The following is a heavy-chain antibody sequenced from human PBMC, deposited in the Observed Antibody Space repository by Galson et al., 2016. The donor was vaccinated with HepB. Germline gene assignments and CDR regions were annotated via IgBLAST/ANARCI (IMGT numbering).Heavy chain of an antibody. D-gene: IGHD2-15*01. CDR3: PRETSGAYSCDY. CDR1: GYTFTSNF. CDR2: INPHGGST. V-gene: IGHV1-46*01. Sequence: SVKVSCKASGYTFTSNFIHWVRQAPGQGLEWVGIINPHGGSTFSSKNFQGRVTMTRDTATNTVYMELSSLRSDDTAVYYCPRETSGAYSCDYWGQGTLVTVSS. J-gene: IGHJ4*02.